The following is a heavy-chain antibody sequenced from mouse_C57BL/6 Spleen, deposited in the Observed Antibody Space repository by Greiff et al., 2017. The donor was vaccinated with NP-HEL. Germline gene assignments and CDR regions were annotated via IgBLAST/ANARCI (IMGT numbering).Heavy chain of an antibody. V-gene: IGHV3-6*01. J-gene: IGHJ2*01. Sequence: ESGPGLVKPSQSLSLTCSVTGYSITSGYYWNWIRQFPGNKLEWMGYISYDGSNNYNPSLKNRISITRDTSKNQFFLKLNSVTTEDTATYYCARDRGYDYDGFDYWGQGTTLTVSS. CDR3: ARDRGYDYDGFDY. D-gene: IGHD2-4*01. CDR2: ISYDGSN. CDR1: GYSITSGYY.